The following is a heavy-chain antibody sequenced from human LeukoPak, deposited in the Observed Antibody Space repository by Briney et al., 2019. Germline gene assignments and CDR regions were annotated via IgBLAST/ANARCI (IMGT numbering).Heavy chain of an antibody. Sequence: PGGSLRLSCAASGFTFSSYCMSWVRQAPGKGLEWVANIKQDGSEKYYVDSVKGRFTISRDNAKNSLYLQMNSLSAEDRAVYYCARRYFDLWGQGTLVTVSS. CDR3: ARRYFDL. CDR1: GFTFSSYC. D-gene: IGHD3-9*01. CDR2: IKQDGSEK. V-gene: IGHV3-7*03. J-gene: IGHJ4*02.